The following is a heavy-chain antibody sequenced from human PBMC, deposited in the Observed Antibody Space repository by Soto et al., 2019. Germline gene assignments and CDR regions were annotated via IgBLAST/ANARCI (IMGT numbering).Heavy chain of an antibody. Sequence: ASETLSLTCAVSGGSISRGGYSWSWIRQPPGKGLEWIGYIYHSGSTYYNPSLKSRVTISVDRSKNQFSLKLSSVTAADTAVYYCAAGGGLPRYYWGQGTLVTVS. J-gene: IGHJ4*02. CDR2: IYHSGST. D-gene: IGHD5-12*01. CDR3: AAGGGLPRYY. CDR1: GGSISRGGYS. V-gene: IGHV4-30-2*01.